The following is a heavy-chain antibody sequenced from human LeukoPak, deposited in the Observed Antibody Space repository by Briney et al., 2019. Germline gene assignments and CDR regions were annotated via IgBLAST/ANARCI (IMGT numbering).Heavy chain of an antibody. J-gene: IGHJ4*02. V-gene: IGHV1-18*01. D-gene: IGHD3-22*01. CDR1: GYTFTSYG. Sequence: ASVKVSCKASGYTFTSYGISWVRQAPGQGLEWMGWISAYNGNTNYAQKLQGRVTMTTDTSTSTAYMELRSLRSDDTAVYYCARDYYDSSGYFSLGYWGQGTLVTVSS. CDR3: ARDYYDSSGYFSLGY. CDR2: ISAYNGNT.